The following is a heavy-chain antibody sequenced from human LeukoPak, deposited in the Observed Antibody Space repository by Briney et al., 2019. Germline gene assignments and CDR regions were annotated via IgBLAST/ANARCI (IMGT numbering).Heavy chain of an antibody. CDR1: GGSISSSSYY. V-gene: IGHV4-39*07. D-gene: IGHD5-18*01. Sequence: PSETLSLTCTVSGGSISSSSYYWGWIRQPPGKGLEWIGSIYYSGSTYYNPSLKSRVTISVDTSKNQFSLKLSSVTAADTAVYYCARGRIQLWLNPFDYWGQGTLVTVSS. J-gene: IGHJ4*02. CDR2: IYYSGST. CDR3: ARGRIQLWLNPFDY.